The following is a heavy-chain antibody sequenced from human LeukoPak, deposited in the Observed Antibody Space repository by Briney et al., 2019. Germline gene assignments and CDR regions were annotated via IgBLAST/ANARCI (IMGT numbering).Heavy chain of an antibody. Sequence: PGGSLRLSCAASGFTFSSYGMHWVRQAPGKGLEWVAVISYDGSNKYYADSVKGRFTISRDNSKNTLYLRMNSLRAEDTAVYYCAVHYGDYGMDVWGQGTTVTVSS. V-gene: IGHV3-30*03. D-gene: IGHD4-17*01. CDR3: AVHYGDYGMDV. CDR1: GFTFSSYG. CDR2: ISYDGSNK. J-gene: IGHJ6*02.